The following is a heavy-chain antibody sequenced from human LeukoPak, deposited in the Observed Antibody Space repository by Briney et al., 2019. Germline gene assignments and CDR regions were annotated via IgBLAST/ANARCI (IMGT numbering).Heavy chain of an antibody. CDR3: VRDQADFDTFDY. Sequence: PGGSLRLSCAASGFTFDDHWIHWVHQAPGKGLTWVSLIYSGGSRASYADSVKGRFTISRDNAKNTVYLQMNSLRAEDTAVYYCVRDQADFDTFDYWGQGTLVTVSS. J-gene: IGHJ4*02. CDR1: GFTFDDHW. CDR2: IYSGGSRA. V-gene: IGHV3-74*01.